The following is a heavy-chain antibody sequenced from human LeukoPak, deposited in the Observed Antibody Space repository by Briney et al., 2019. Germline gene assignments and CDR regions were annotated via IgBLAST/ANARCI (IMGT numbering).Heavy chain of an antibody. J-gene: IGHJ3*02. CDR1: GFTFSSYE. V-gene: IGHV3-48*03. CDR3: ARGGHCSDVICYSYNAFDI. CDR2: VSPSGSSK. Sequence: PGGSLRLSCAASGFTFSSYEMNWVRQAPGKGLEWGSYVSPSGSSKYYADSVKGRFTISRDSAKNSLYLQMNNLRPEDTAVYYCARGGHCSDVICYSYNAFDIWGQGTMVTVSS. D-gene: IGHD2-15*01.